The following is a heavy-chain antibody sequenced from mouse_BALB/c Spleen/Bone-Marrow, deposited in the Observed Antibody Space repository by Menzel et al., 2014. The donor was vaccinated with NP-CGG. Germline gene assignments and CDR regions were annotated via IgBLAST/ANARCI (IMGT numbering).Heavy chain of an antibody. Sequence: EVQLVESGAELVKPGTSVKLSCTASGFNIKDTHLHWVQRRPEQGLEWIGRFDPTNGNPKYDPKFQGKATITVDTSSNTAYLQLSSLTSEDTAVYYCASYDGSRFAYWGQGTLVTVSA. CDR2: FDPTNGNP. J-gene: IGHJ3*01. CDR1: GFNIKDTH. D-gene: IGHD2-3*01. CDR3: ASYDGSRFAY. V-gene: IGHV14-3*02.